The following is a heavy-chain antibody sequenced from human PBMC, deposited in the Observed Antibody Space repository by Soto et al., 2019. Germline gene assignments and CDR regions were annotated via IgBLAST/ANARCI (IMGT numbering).Heavy chain of an antibody. D-gene: IGHD6-19*01. V-gene: IGHV1-18*01. J-gene: IGHJ4*02. CDR2: IYVYNGNT. CDR1: GYIFTSYG. Sequence: QVQLVQSGAEVTKPGASLKVSCKTSGYIFTSYGANWVRQAPGQGLEWMGWIYVYNGNTNYAQKFQDRLTLTTDTPTSTAYLDPRTMSSDAAAVYYCETVPPYQGLLHLDSWGQGTLVTVSS. CDR3: ETVPPYQGLLHLDS.